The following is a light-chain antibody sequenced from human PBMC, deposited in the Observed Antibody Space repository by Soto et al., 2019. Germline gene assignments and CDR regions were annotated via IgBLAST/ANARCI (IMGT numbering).Light chain of an antibody. Sequence: QSALTQPPSVSGAPGQRVTNSCTGSTSNIGTNYDVYWYQHLPGRAPKLLTYDNSNRPSGVPDRFSVSKSGMSASLAITGLQAEDEAHYYCQSYDHTLSGPVFGTGTKVTVL. J-gene: IGLJ1*01. V-gene: IGLV1-40*01. CDR3: QSYDHTLSGPV. CDR1: TSNIGTNYD. CDR2: DNS.